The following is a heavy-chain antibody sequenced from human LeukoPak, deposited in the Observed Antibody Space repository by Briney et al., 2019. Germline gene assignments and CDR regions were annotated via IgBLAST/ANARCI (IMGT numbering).Heavy chain of an antibody. CDR1: GGSISSYY. CDR2: IYGSGTT. Sequence: PSETLSLTCTVSGGSISSYYWSWIRQPAGKALEWIGRIYGSGTTNYNPSLKSRVTMSLDTSKNQFSLKLTSVTAADTAVYYCARVEYTGGWYPFDCWGQGTLVTVSS. V-gene: IGHV4-4*07. J-gene: IGHJ4*02. D-gene: IGHD6-19*01. CDR3: ARVEYTGGWYPFDC.